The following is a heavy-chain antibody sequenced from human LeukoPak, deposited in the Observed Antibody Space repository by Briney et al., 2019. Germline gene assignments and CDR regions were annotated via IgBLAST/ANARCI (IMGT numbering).Heavy chain of an antibody. Sequence: SETLSLTCTVSGGSISSSGYYWGWIRQPPGTGLEWIGSIYSGGNTYYNPSLKSRITISVAASKNQCSLRLSSVTAADTAAYYGARRIVSEPAIQEGNWPDPWGQGTLVTVSS. J-gene: IGHJ5*02. CDR2: IYSGGNT. V-gene: IGHV4-39*01. CDR3: ARRIVSEPAIQEGNWPDP. CDR1: GGSISSSGYY. D-gene: IGHD2-21*02.